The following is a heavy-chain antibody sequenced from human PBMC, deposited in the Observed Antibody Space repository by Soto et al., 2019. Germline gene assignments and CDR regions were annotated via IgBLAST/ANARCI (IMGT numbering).Heavy chain of an antibody. CDR1: GFTFSKYA. CDR3: AREDSGAFFDF. V-gene: IGHV3-23*01. J-gene: IGHJ4*02. CDR2: ILGSGGA. D-gene: IGHD2-15*01. Sequence: GGSLRLSCAASGFTFSKYAMMWVRQAPGKGLEWVAGILGSGGAYHADSVKGRFTISKDNSQNTLYLQMNSLTAADTAVYYCAREDSGAFFDFWGQGTLVTVSS.